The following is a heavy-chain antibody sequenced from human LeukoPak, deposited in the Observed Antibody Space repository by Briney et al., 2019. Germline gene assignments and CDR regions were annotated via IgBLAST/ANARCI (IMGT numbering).Heavy chain of an antibody. Sequence: GASVKVSCKASGGTFNSYAISWVRQAPGQGLEWMGGIIPIFGTTNYARKFRGRVTLTADKSTRTAYMELSSLRSEDTAVYYCASSGVEMAILYYYYYMDVWGKGTTVTISS. CDR1: GGTFNSYA. CDR2: IIPIFGTT. V-gene: IGHV1-69*06. J-gene: IGHJ6*03. CDR3: ASSGVEMAILYYYYYMDV. D-gene: IGHD5-24*01.